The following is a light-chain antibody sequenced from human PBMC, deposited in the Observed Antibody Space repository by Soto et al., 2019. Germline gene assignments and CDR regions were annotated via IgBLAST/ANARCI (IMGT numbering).Light chain of an antibody. V-gene: IGLV1-44*01. CDR2: RSY. CDR1: SSNMGTNT. Sequence: QAVLTQPPSACGTPGQSVTISCSGGSSNMGTNTVSWYQHLPGTAPKLLIFRSYQRPSGVPDRFSGSKSGTSASLAISGLQSEDEADCYCAAWDDSLSGPVFGTGTKVTVL. J-gene: IGLJ1*01. CDR3: AAWDDSLSGPV.